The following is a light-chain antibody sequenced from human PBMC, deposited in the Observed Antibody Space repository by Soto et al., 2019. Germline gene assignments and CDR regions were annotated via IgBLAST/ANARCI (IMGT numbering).Light chain of an antibody. J-gene: IGKJ5*01. CDR3: QQQGTSLIT. Sequence: GTPSLSSGDRTTLSCGTSQSVGSIYLAWYQQKVGQAPRLLIYGASSRATSIPGRFSSSGSGTDFSLTIGSLEPADFGGYYSQQQGTSLITLAQGTRLEIK. CDR1: QSVGSIY. CDR2: GAS. V-gene: IGKV3-20*01.